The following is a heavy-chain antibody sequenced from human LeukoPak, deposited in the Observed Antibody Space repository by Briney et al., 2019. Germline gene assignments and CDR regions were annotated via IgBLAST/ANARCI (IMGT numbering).Heavy chain of an antibody. CDR3: AKDRVTMVRGVTPFDP. V-gene: IGHV3-23*01. J-gene: IGHJ5*02. CDR1: GFTFSSYA. Sequence: GGSLGLSCAASGFTFSSYAMSWVRQAPGKGLEWVSAISGSGGSTYYADSVKGRFTISRDNSKNTLYLQMNSLRAEDTAVYYCAKDRVTMVRGVTPFDPWGQGTLVTVSS. CDR2: ISGSGGST. D-gene: IGHD3-10*01.